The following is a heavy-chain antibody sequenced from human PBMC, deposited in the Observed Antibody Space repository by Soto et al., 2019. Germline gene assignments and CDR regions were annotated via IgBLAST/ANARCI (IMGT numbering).Heavy chain of an antibody. CDR1: GYPVTAYY. CDR3: ARGVGVGVAGSAAFDM. J-gene: IGHJ3*02. V-gene: IGHV1-2*02. D-gene: IGHD3-3*01. Sequence: QLHLVQSGAVVKKPGASVTVSCSASGYPVTAYYMHWVRQAPGRGLEWMGGINPATGAAKYTQTFQGRVPMTRDTSTSTVFMELSGLTSEDTAVFYWARGVGVGVAGSAAFDMWGQGTLVTVSS. CDR2: INPATGAA.